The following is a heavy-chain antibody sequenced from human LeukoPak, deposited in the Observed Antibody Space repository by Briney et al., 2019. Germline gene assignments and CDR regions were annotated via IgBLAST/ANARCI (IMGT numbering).Heavy chain of an antibody. CDR3: ARDEGSSGWYGQNWFDP. CDR1: GFTFSSYE. CDR2: ISSSGSSI. Sequence: GGSLRLSCAASGFTFSSYEMNWVRQAPGKGLEWVSYISSSGSSIYYADSVRGRFTISRDNAKNSLYLQMNSLRAEDTAVYYCARDEGSSGWYGQNWFDPWGQGTLVTVSS. V-gene: IGHV3-48*03. D-gene: IGHD6-19*01. J-gene: IGHJ5*02.